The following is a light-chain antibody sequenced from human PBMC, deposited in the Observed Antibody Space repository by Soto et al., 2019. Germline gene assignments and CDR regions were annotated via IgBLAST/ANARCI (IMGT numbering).Light chain of an antibody. CDR1: QSILHRSNKKNH. J-gene: IGKJ3*01. V-gene: IGKV4-1*01. Sequence: DIVMTQSPDSLTLSLGERTTLNCKSSQSILHRSNKKNHLAWYQQKPGQPPKLLIYWADTREPGVPERFSGSGSETDLTLTISSLQAEDVAVYLCQQYYAMPFTFGPGTKV. CDR2: WAD. CDR3: QQYYAMPFT.